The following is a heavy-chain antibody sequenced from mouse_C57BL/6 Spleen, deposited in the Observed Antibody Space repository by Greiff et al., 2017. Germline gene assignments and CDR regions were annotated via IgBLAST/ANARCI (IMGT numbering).Heavy chain of an antibody. CDR3: AREADGQRGFAY. CDR1: GYTFTDYY. J-gene: IGHJ3*01. D-gene: IGHD2-3*01. CDR2: IYPGSGNT. V-gene: IGHV1-76*01. Sequence: QVQLKQSGAELVRPGASVKLSCKASGYTFTDYYINWVKQRPGQGLEWIARIYPGSGNTYYNEKFKGKATLTAEKSSSTAYMQHSSLTSEDSAVYFCAREADGQRGFAYWGQGTLVTVSA.